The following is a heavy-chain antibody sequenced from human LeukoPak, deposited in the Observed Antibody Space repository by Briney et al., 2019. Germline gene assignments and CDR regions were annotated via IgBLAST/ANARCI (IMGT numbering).Heavy chain of an antibody. V-gene: IGHV3-33*01. Sequence: GGSLRLSCAASGFTFSNYGMHWVRQAPGKGLEWVAVIWYDGSNTYYAESVQGRFTISKDNSKNTLFLQMNDLRAEDTAVYYCARAAYDSSGYLTLWGQGTLVTVSS. CDR2: IWYDGSNT. J-gene: IGHJ4*02. D-gene: IGHD3-22*01. CDR1: GFTFSNYG. CDR3: ARAAYDSSGYLTL.